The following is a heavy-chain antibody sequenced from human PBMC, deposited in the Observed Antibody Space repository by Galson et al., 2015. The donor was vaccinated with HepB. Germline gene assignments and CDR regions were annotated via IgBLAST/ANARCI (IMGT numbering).Heavy chain of an antibody. CDR1: GFSFSTFA. Sequence: SLRLSCAASGFSFSTFAMSWVRQAPGKGLEWISSISDNGGSTYHVRSVMDRLTISRDNSKNMLYLQMNSLRDEDTAVYYCVKVPSSGWLYKWFDSWGQGTLVTVSS. V-gene: IGHV3-23*01. D-gene: IGHD6-19*01. CDR3: VKVPSSGWLYKWFDS. J-gene: IGHJ5*01. CDR2: ISDNGGST.